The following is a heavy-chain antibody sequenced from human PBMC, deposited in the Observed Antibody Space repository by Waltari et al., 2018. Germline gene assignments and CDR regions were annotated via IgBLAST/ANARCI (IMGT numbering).Heavy chain of an antibody. D-gene: IGHD1-26*01. V-gene: IGHV4-30-2*01. Sequence: QLQLQESGSGLVKPSQTLSLTCAVSGDSISSGPYAWSWIRQPPGKGLEWIGYISHSGNLYYNPSRKRRVTMAVDRSKKQFSLKLSSVTAADTAVYYCAVSGSYTGSDYWGKGTLVTVSS. CDR3: AVSGSYTGSDY. J-gene: IGHJ4*02. CDR2: ISHSGNL. CDR1: GDSISSGPYA.